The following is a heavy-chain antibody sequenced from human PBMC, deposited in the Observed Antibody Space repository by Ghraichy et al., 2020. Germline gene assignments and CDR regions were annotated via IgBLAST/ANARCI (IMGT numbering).Heavy chain of an antibody. J-gene: IGHJ4*02. CDR3: ARAPKYDYVWIPDY. Sequence: SETLSLTCTVSGGSINNFYWNWIRQPPGKGLEWIGYIYYTGSTNYNPSLKSRVTISVDTSENQFSLKLSSVTAADTAVYYCARAPKYDYVWIPDYWGQGTLVTVSS. CDR1: GGSINNFY. V-gene: IGHV4-59*01. CDR2: IYYTGST. D-gene: IGHD3-16*01.